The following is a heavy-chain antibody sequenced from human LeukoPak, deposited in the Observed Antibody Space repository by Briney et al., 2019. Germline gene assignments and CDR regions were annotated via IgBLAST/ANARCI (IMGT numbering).Heavy chain of an antibody. CDR1: GFTFSSYG. D-gene: IGHD5-24*01. J-gene: IGHJ4*02. CDR2: ISYDGSNK. V-gene: IGHV3-30*03. Sequence: PGRSLRPSCAASGFTFSSYGMHWVRQAPGKGLEWVAVISYDGSNKYYADSVKGRFTISRDNSKNTLYLQMNSLRAEDTAVYYCVREMATISSFDYWGQGTLVTVSS. CDR3: VREMATISSFDY.